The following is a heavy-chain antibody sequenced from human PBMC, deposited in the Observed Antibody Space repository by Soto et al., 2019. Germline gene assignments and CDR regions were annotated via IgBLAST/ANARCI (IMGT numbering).Heavy chain of an antibody. Sequence: GGSLRLSCAASGFTFSTYWMHWVRQTPGKGLVWVSRVNSGGHSTVYADSVKGQFTISRDNSKNTLYLQMNSLRAEDTAVYYCAKDPRIGIAVAGVFDYWGQGTLVTVSS. CDR3: AKDPRIGIAVAGVFDY. D-gene: IGHD6-19*01. CDR1: GFTFSTYW. V-gene: IGHV3-74*01. CDR2: VNSGGHST. J-gene: IGHJ4*02.